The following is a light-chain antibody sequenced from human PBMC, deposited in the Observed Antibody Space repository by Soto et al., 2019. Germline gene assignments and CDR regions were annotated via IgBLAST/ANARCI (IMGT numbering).Light chain of an antibody. J-gene: IGLJ2*01. CDR1: GSNIGSNG. CDR2: SDN. Sequence: QAVVTQPPSASGTPGQRVTISCSGSGSNIGSNGVNWYQHIPGTAPKLLIYSDNQRPSGVPARFSGSKSGTSASLAISGLQSEDEADYYCAAWDGSLSAVLFGGGTKVTVL. CDR3: AAWDGSLSAVL. V-gene: IGLV1-44*01.